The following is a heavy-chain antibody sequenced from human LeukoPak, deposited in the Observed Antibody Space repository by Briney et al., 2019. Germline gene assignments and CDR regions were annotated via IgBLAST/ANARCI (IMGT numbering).Heavy chain of an antibody. D-gene: IGHD3-10*01. CDR1: GDSISSYY. J-gene: IGHJ4*02. Sequence: PSETLSLTCSVSGDSISSYYWNWIRQPPGKGLEWIGYIYYSGSTNYNPSLKSRVTISVDTSKNQFSLKLSSVTAADTAVYYCAKLYASGTSTNFFDYWGQGTLVTVSS. V-gene: IGHV4-59*01. CDR3: AKLYASGTSTNFFDY. CDR2: IYYSGST.